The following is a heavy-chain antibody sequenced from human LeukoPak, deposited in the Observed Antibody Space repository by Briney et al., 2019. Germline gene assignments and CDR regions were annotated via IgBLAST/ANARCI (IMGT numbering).Heavy chain of an antibody. CDR1: GFTFSSYW. D-gene: IGHD6-13*01. Sequence: GGSLRLSCAASGFTFSSYWMSWVRQAPGKGLEWVANIKQDGSEIYYVDSVKGRFTISRDNAKNSLYLQMNSLRVEDTAVYYWARDGYSGSWREDDYWGQGTLVIVSS. V-gene: IGHV3-7*01. CDR3: ARDGYSGSWREDDY. CDR2: IKQDGSEI. J-gene: IGHJ4*02.